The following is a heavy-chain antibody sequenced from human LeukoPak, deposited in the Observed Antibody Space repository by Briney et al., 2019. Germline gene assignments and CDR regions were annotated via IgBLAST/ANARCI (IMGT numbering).Heavy chain of an antibody. CDR1: GYTFTSYD. D-gene: IGHD2-8*01. V-gene: IGHV1-8*01. CDR3: GRGRGNGRPENYFDY. CDR2: MNPNSGNT. Sequence: ASVKVSCKASGYTFTSYDINWVRQATGQGPEWMGWMNPNSGNTGYVQKFQGRVTMTRNTSIGTAYMELSSLRSDDTAVYYCGRGRGNGRPENYFDYWGQGTLATVSS. J-gene: IGHJ4*02.